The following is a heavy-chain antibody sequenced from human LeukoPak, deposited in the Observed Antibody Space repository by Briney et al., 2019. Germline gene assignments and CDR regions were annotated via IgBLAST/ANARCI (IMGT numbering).Heavy chain of an antibody. CDR1: GGSLSSSSYY. V-gene: IGHV4-39*07. J-gene: IGHJ4*02. CDR3: ARSPGDILTGYYFTN. Sequence: PSETLSLTCTVSGGSLSSSSYYWGWVRQPPGTGLEWIGSIYYSGSTYYNPSLKSRVTISVDTSKNQFSLKLSSVTAADTAVYYCARSPGDILTGYYFTNWGQGTLVTVSS. CDR2: IYYSGST. D-gene: IGHD3-9*01.